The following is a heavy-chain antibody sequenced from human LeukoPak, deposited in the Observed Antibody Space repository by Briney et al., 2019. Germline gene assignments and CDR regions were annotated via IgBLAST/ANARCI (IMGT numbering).Heavy chain of an antibody. CDR2: ISPYKGNT. V-gene: IGHV1-18*04. D-gene: IGHD3-9*01. J-gene: IGHJ5*02. CDR3: ARGGPTYYDILPGNWFDP. CDR1: RYTFTSYG. Sequence: GASVKVSCKASRYTFTSYGISWVRQAPGQGLEWMGWISPYKGNTNYPQKLQGRVTMTTDTSTSTAYIELRSLRSHDTALYNSARGGPTYYDILPGNWFDPWGQGTLVTVSS.